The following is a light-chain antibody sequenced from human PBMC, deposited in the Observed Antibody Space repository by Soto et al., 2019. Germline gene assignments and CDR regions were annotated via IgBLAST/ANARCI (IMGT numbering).Light chain of an antibody. V-gene: IGKV1-39*01. CDR3: QQSYSTPRT. Sequence: DVQMTQSPSSLSASIGDRVTITCRAGQSISNYLNWYQQKPGKAPKFLIYAASSLQSGVPSRFSGSGSGTDCTLTISSLQPEDSATYYCQQSYSTPRTFGQGTKLEIK. CDR2: AAS. J-gene: IGKJ2*01. CDR1: QSISNY.